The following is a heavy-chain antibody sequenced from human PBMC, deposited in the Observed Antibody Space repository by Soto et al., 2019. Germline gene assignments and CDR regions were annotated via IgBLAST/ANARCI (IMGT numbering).Heavy chain of an antibody. V-gene: IGHV3-23*01. CDR3: AKVGIGMFSHKHHFDH. D-gene: IGHD2-2*03. Sequence: GGSLRLSCTASGFTFSSFGMAWVRQAPGKGLEWVSAISGSGDSSYYADSVKDRFTISRDNPTDTLYLQMNNLRAEDTAVYYCAKVGIGMFSHKHHFDHWGQGTQVTVSS. CDR1: GFTFSSFG. J-gene: IGHJ4*02. CDR2: ISGSGDSS.